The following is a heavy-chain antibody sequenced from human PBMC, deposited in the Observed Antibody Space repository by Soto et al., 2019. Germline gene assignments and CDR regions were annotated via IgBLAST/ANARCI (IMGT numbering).Heavy chain of an antibody. CDR3: ARGYDFWSGHNWFDP. D-gene: IGHD3-3*01. Sequence: ASETLSLTCTVSGGPVSSGSYYWSWIRQPPGKGLEWIGYIYYSGSTNYNPSLKSRVTISVDTSKNQFSLKLSSVTAADTAVYYCARGYDFWSGHNWFDPWGQGTLVTVSS. V-gene: IGHV4-61*01. CDR2: IYYSGST. J-gene: IGHJ5*02. CDR1: GGPVSSGSYY.